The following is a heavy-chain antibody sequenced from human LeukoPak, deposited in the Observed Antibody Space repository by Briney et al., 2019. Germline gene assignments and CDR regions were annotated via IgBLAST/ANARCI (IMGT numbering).Heavy chain of an antibody. CDR1: GGSISSYY. J-gene: IGHJ6*02. CDR3: ARQRYFGYYYGMDV. Sequence: SSETLSLTCTVSGGSISSYYWSWIRQPPGKGLEWIGYIYYSGSTNYNPSLKSRVTISVDTSKNQFSLKLSSVTAADTAVYYCARQRYFGYYYGMDVWGQGTTVAVSS. D-gene: IGHD3-9*01. CDR2: IYYSGST. V-gene: IGHV4-59*08.